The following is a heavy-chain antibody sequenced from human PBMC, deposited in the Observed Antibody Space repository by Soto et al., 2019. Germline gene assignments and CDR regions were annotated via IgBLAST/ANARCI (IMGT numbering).Heavy chain of an antibody. CDR3: ARLVGCSSTSFYFGYYYYYMDV. CDR2: IYYSGST. J-gene: IGHJ6*03. D-gene: IGHD2-2*01. Sequence: SETLSLTCTVSGGSISSSSYYWGWIRQPPGKELEWIGSIYYSGSTYYNPSLKSRVTISVDTSKNQFSLKLSSVTAADTAVYYCARLVGCSSTSFYFGYYYYYMDVCGKGTTVTVSS. CDR1: GGSISSSSYY. V-gene: IGHV4-39*01.